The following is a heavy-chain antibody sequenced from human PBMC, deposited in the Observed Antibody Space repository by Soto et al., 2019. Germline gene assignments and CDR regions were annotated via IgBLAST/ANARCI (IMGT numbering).Heavy chain of an antibody. D-gene: IGHD3-10*01. V-gene: IGHV3-48*02. J-gene: IGHJ3*02. CDR2: ISSSSSTI. CDR3: ARAYYGMGDAFDI. CDR1: GFTFSSYS. Sequence: GGSQRLSYADSGFTFSSYSMNWVRQAPGKGLEWVSYISSSSSTIYYADSVKGRFTISRDNAKNSLYLQMNSLRDEDTAVYYCARAYYGMGDAFDIWGQGTMVTV.